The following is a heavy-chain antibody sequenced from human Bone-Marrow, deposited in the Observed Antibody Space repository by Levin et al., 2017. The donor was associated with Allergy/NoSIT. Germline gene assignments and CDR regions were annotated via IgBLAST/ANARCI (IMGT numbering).Heavy chain of an antibody. V-gene: IGHV4-4*07. J-gene: IGHJ6*02. CDR1: GDSISSYY. CDR2: FYETGTA. CDR3: VRGGAPNCSGRDQRSGQYYGLDV. D-gene: IGHD1-26*01. Sequence: ESLKISCIVSGDSISSYYWSWVRQPAGKGLEWIGRFYETGTANYNPSLRSRVSMSVDTNKNQFSLMLTSVTAADTALYYGVRGGAPNCSGRDQRSGQYYGLDVWGQGTTVTVSS.